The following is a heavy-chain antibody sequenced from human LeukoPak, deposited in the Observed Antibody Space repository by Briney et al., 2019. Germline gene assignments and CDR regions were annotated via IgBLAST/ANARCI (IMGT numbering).Heavy chain of an antibody. J-gene: IGHJ6*03. CDR1: GFTFYDYA. D-gene: IGHD2-2*01. Sequence: GGSLRLSCAASGFTFYDYAMHWVRQAPGKGLEWVSLISWDGGSTYYADSVKGRFTISRDNSKNSLYLQMNSLRAEDTALYYCAKDIGYCSSTSCYYYYMDVWGKGTTVTVSS. CDR2: ISWDGGST. CDR3: AKDIGYCSSTSCYYYYMDV. V-gene: IGHV3-43D*03.